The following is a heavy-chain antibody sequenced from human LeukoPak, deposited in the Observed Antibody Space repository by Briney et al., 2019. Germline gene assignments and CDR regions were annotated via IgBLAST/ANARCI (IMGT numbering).Heavy chain of an antibody. V-gene: IGHV4-59*02. CDR3: ARDAYYYDSSGYYYLHWFDP. Sequence: SETLSLTCTVFGDSVSSTYWSWIRQPPGKGLEWIGYFTYTGNTNYIPSLKSRVTISVDTSRNQFSLKLSSVTAADTAVYYCARDAYYYDSSGYYYLHWFDPWGQGTLVTVSS. D-gene: IGHD3-22*01. CDR2: FTYTGNT. J-gene: IGHJ5*02. CDR1: GDSVSSTY.